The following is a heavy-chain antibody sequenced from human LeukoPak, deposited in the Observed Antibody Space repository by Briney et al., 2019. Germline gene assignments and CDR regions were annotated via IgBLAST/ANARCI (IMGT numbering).Heavy chain of an antibody. CDR2: VSGSGSTV. CDR3: VRQFAF. CDR1: GFTFSDHI. Sequence: QAGGSLRLSCAASGFTFSDHIMNWVRQLPGKRLEWVAYVSGSGSTVYYADSVKGRFTISRDNGKSSLYLQMNSLRVEDTALYYCVRQFAFWGQGTLVTVSS. J-gene: IGHJ4*02. V-gene: IGHV3-48*01.